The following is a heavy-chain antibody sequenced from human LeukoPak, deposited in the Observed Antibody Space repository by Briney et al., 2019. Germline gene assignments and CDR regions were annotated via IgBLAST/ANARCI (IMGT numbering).Heavy chain of an antibody. CDR2: ISSSSSTI. CDR1: GFTFSSYS. D-gene: IGHD2/OR15-2a*01. Sequence: GGSLRLSCAASGFTFSSYSMNWVRQAPGKGLEWVSYISSSSSTIYYADSVKGRFTISRDNSKNTLYLQMNSLRAEDTAVYYCARVGDANIVALYYYYYYMDVWGKGTTVTVSS. V-gene: IGHV3-48*01. J-gene: IGHJ6*03. CDR3: ARVGDANIVALYYYYYYMDV.